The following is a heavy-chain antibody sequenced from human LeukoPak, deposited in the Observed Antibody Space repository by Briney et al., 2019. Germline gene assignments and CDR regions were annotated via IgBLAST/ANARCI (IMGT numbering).Heavy chain of an antibody. CDR3: ARIAPPPQHKYFDY. J-gene: IGHJ4*02. Sequence: GGSLRLSCAASGFTFSSYAMHWVRQAPGKGLEWVAVISYDGSNKYYADSVKGRFTISRDNSKNTLYLQMNSLRAEDTAVYYCARIAPPPQHKYFDYWGQGTLVTVSS. CDR1: GFTFSSYA. CDR2: ISYDGSNK. V-gene: IGHV3-30-3*01.